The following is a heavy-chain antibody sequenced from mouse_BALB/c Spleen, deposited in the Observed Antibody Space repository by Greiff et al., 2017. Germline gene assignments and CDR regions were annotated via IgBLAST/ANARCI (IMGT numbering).Heavy chain of an antibody. CDR1: GDSITSGY. CDR3: ARLCYGSSYEGYFDV. J-gene: IGHJ1*01. Sequence: VQLLQSGPSLVKPSQTLSLTCSVTGDSITSGYWNWIRKFPGNKLEYMGYISYSGSTYYNPSLKSRISITRDTSKNQYYLQLNSVTTEDTATYYCARLCYGSSYEGYFDVWGAGTTVTVSS. V-gene: IGHV3-8*02. D-gene: IGHD1-1*01. CDR2: ISYSGST.